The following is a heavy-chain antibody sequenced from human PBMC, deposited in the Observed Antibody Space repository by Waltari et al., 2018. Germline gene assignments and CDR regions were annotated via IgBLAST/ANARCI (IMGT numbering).Heavy chain of an antibody. CDR2: INWDGGST. CDR1: GFTFDDYA. V-gene: IGHV3-43D*03. J-gene: IGHJ3*02. CDR3: AKDMEGGGAAFDI. Sequence: EVQLVESGGVVVQPGGSLRLSCAASGFTFDDYAMHWVRQAPGKGLEWVYRINWDGGSTYYAESVKGRFTISRDNSKNSLYLQMNSLRAEDTALYYCAKDMEGGGAAFDIWGQGTMVTVSS. D-gene: IGHD1-1*01.